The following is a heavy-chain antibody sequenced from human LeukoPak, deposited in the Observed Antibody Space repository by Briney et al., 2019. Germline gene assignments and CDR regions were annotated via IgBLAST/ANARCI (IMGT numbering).Heavy chain of an antibody. D-gene: IGHD2-2*01. J-gene: IGHJ4*02. V-gene: IGHV3-15*01. CDR3: TTDLHVVVVPAAAPLPY. CDR1: GFTFSNAW. CDR2: IKSKTDGGTT. Sequence: TGGSLRLSCATSGFTFSNAWMSWVRQAPGKGLEWVGRIKSKTDGGTTDYAAPVKGRFTISRDDSKNTLYLQMNSLKTEDTAVYYCTTDLHVVVVPAAAPLPYWGQGTLVTVSS.